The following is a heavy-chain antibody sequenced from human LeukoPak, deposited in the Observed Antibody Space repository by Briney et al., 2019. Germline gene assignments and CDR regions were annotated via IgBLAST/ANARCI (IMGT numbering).Heavy chain of an antibody. D-gene: IGHD2-2*01. CDR1: GYTFTSYG. Sequence: ASVKVSCKASGYTFTSYGISWVRQAPGQGLEWMGWISAYNGNTNYAQKLQGRVTMTTDTSTSTAYMELRSLRSDDTAVYYCARGQGELVVPADLDYWGQGTLATVSS. V-gene: IGHV1-18*01. CDR2: ISAYNGNT. J-gene: IGHJ4*02. CDR3: ARGQGELVVPADLDY.